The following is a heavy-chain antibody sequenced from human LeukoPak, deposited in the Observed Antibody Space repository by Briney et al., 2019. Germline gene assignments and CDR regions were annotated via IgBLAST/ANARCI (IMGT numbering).Heavy chain of an antibody. D-gene: IGHD3-16*01. V-gene: IGHV3-30*02. CDR1: GFTFSSYG. Sequence: PGGSLRLSCAASGFTFSSYGMHWVRQAPGKGLEWVAFIRYDGSNKYYADSVKGRFTISRDNSKNTLYLQMNSLRAEDTAVYYCAKDPWGSARISEIDYWGQGTLVTVSS. CDR2: IRYDGSNK. CDR3: AKDPWGSARISEIDY. J-gene: IGHJ4*02.